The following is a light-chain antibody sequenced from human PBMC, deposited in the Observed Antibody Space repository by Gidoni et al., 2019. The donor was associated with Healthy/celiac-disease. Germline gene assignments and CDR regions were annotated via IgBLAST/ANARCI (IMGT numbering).Light chain of an antibody. CDR3: GTWDSSLSAVV. Sequence: QSVLTQPPSVSAAPGTKVTISCSGSSSNIGNNYVSWYQQLPGTAPKLLMYDKNKRPSGIPDRFSGSKSGTSATLGITGRQTGDEADYYCGTWDSSLSAVVFGGGTKLTV. J-gene: IGLJ2*01. CDR2: DKN. V-gene: IGLV1-51*01. CDR1: SSNIGNNY.